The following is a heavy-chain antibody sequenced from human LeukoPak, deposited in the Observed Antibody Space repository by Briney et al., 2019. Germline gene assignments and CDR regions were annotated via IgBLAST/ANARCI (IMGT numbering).Heavy chain of an antibody. CDR3: ARDRPYYYDSSIDYYYYYMDV. Sequence: SETLSLTCTVSGGSISSYYWSWIRQPPGKGLEWIGYIYYSGSTNYNPSLKSRVTISVDTSKNQFSLKLSSVTAADTAVYYCARDRPYYYDSSIDYYYYYMDVWGKGTTVTISS. D-gene: IGHD3-22*01. CDR2: IYYSGST. CDR1: GGSISSYY. V-gene: IGHV4-59*12. J-gene: IGHJ6*03.